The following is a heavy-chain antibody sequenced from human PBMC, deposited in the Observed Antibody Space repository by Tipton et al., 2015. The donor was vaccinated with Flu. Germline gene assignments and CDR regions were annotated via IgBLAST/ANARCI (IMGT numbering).Heavy chain of an antibody. V-gene: IGHV4-4*08. CDR2: IYSSGST. D-gene: IGHD3-10*01. J-gene: IGHJ3*02. CDR3: ARRGRTVRDAFDI. CDR1: GDSISSYY. Sequence: LRLSCTVSGDSISSYYWSWIRQPPGKRLEWIGYIYSSGSTNYNPPLKSRVTISPDTSKNQFSLRLTSVTAADTAVYYCARRGRTVRDAFDIWGQGTMVTVSS.